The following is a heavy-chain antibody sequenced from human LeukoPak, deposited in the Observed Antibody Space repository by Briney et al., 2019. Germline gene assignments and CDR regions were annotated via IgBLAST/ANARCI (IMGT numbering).Heavy chain of an antibody. D-gene: IGHD3-3*01. V-gene: IGHV4-4*07. CDR3: VRKYYVYKRIYNWFDP. CDR1: GGSISRCY. J-gene: IGHJ5*02. Sequence: PSETLSLTCTVSGGSISRCYWSRIRQPAGKGLEWIGRIYTSGSTNYNPSLKSRVTMSVDTSKNHFSLKLSSVTAADTAVYYCVRKYYVYKRIYNWFDPWGQGTLVTVSS. CDR2: IYTSGST.